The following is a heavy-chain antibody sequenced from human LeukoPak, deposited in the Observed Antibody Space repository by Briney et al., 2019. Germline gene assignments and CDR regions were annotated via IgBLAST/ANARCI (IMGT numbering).Heavy chain of an antibody. CDR1: GFTFSSYS. V-gene: IGHV3-48*01. D-gene: IGHD4-17*01. CDR2: ISSSSSTI. J-gene: IGHJ4*02. Sequence: GGSLRLSCAASGFTFSSYSMNRVRQAPGKGLEWVSYISSSSSTIYYADSVKGRFTISRDNAKNSLYMQMNSLRAEDTAVYYCASLHDYGDYFDYWGQGTLVTVSS. CDR3: ASLHDYGDYFDY.